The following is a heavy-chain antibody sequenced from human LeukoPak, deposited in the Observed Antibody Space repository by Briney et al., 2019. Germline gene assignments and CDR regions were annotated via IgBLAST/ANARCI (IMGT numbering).Heavy chain of an antibody. D-gene: IGHD3-3*01. CDR3: AKTPDYDFWSGYYTGIDY. CDR1: GFTFSSYS. J-gene: IGHJ4*02. CDR2: ISSSSSYI. V-gene: IGHV3-21*01. Sequence: GGSLRLSCAASGFTFSSYSMNWVRQAPGKGLEWVSSISSSSSYIHYADSVKGRFTISRDNAKNSLYLQMNSLRAEDTAVYYCAKTPDYDFWSGYYTGIDYWGQGTLVTVSS.